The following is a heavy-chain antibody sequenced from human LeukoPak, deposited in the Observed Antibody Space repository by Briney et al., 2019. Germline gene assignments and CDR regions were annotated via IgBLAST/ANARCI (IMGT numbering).Heavy chain of an antibody. CDR3: ARGEIGSSGDTNWFDP. V-gene: IGHV5-51*01. CDR1: GYSFANYW. CDR2: IYPGDSDT. J-gene: IGHJ5*01. Sequence: GESLKISCKGSGYSFANYWVGWVRQMPGKGLEWMGLIYPGDSDTRYSPSFQGQVTMSVDRSISTAYLQWSSLKASDTAVYYCARGEIGSSGDTNWFDPWGQGTLVTVSP. D-gene: IGHD3-22*01.